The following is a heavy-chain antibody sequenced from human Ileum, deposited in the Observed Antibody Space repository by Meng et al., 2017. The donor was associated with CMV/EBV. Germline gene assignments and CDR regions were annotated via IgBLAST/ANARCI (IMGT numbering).Heavy chain of an antibody. J-gene: IGHJ6*02. CDR2: LNLGGSP. V-gene: IGHV4-34*01. CDR1: GGSFSGNF. D-gene: IGHD6-6*01. CDR3: VRGAPYYYNGIDV. Sequence: SETLSLTCSIYGGSFSGNFWSWIRQPPGKGLEWIGELNLGGSPNYNPSLKSRLTISRDTSKNQISLNLRAVTPADTAEYYCVRGAPYYYNGIDVWGQGTTVTVSS.